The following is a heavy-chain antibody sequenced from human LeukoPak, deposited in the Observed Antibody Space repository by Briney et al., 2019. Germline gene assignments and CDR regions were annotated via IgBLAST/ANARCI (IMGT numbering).Heavy chain of an antibody. CDR1: GYTFTGYY. D-gene: IGHD3-16*01. Sequence: GASVKVSCKASGYTFTGYYMHWVRQAPGQGLEWMGWINPNSGGTNYAQKFQGRVTMTRDTSISTAYMVLSRLRSDDTAVYYCARDRSRFLGLCYSDYWGQGTLVTVSS. J-gene: IGHJ4*02. CDR2: INPNSGGT. CDR3: ARDRSRFLGLCYSDY. V-gene: IGHV1-2*02.